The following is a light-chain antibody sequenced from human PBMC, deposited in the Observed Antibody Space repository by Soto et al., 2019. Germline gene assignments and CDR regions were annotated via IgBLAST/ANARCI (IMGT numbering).Light chain of an antibody. Sequence: ALTKPPASSGSPGQSVTISCTGTKSDIGVYDFVSWYQHHPGKAPRLIIYEVVQRPSGVPDRFSGSKSGNTASLTVSGLQAADEADYFCKSYAGSNTYVFGSGTKVTVL. CDR2: EVV. V-gene: IGLV2-8*01. J-gene: IGLJ1*01. CDR1: KSDIGVYDF. CDR3: KSYAGSNTYV.